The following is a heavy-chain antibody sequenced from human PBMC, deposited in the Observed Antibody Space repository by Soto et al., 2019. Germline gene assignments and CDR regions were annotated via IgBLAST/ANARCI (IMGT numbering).Heavy chain of an antibody. J-gene: IGHJ4*02. CDR1: GFTLSGYC. Sequence: PGGSLRLSCVASGFTLSGYCMNWVRQAPGKGLEWVATMNEDGSEIYYVGSVKGRFAISRDNDENSLHLQMSFVSSEDTGVYFCVRDVGFDYANWGQGTLVTVSS. CDR2: MNEDGSEI. D-gene: IGHD2-2*01. CDR3: VRDVGFDYAN. V-gene: IGHV3-7*01.